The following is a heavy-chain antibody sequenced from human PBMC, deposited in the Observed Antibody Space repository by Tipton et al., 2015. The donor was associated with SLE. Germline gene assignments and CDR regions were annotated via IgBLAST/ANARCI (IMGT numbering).Heavy chain of an antibody. CDR3: IPRGYSGY. CDR1: RLTFSNVW. CDR2: IKSKADGGTT. Sequence: GSLRLSCVGHRLTFSNVWMRWVRQAPGKGLEWVARIKSKADGGTTDYVAPVKGRFTMSRDDSKNTLYLQMNSLKTEDTAVYYCIPRGYSGYWGQGTLVTVSS. D-gene: IGHD5-12*01. V-gene: IGHV3-15*01. J-gene: IGHJ4*02.